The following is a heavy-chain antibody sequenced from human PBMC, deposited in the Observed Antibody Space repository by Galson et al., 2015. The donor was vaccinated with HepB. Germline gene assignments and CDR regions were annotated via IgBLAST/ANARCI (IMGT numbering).Heavy chain of an antibody. J-gene: IGHJ4*02. D-gene: IGHD2-21*02. V-gene: IGHV3-23*01. Sequence: SLRLSCAASGFTFSSYAMSWVRQAPGKGLEWVSAISGSGGSTYYADSVKGRFTISRDNSKNTLYLQMNSLRAEDTAVYYCAKASLVAYCGGDCYWKGGYYFDYWGQGTLVTVSS. CDR2: ISGSGGST. CDR3: AKASLVAYCGGDCYWKGGYYFDY. CDR1: GFTFSSYA.